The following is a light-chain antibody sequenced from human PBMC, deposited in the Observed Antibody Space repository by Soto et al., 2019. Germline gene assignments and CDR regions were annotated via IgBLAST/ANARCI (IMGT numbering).Light chain of an antibody. Sequence: EIVMTQSPATLSVSPGERAILSCRASQSVSNNLAWYQQKPGQAPSLLIYHASTSATGIPARFSGSGSGTEFTLTISSLQSEDFAVYYCQQYNKWPLTFGGGTKVEIK. CDR2: HAS. CDR3: QQYNKWPLT. V-gene: IGKV3-15*01. CDR1: QSVSNN. J-gene: IGKJ4*01.